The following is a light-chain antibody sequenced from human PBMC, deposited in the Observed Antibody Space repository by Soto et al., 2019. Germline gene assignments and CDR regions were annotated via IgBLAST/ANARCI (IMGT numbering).Light chain of an antibody. Sequence: QSVLTQPPSASGSPGQSVTISCTGTSGDIGGYDYVSWYQQHPGKAPKLMIYEVTKRPLGVPDRFSGSKSGNTASLTVSGLQAEDEADYYCSSYAGSINPYVFGTGIKLTVL. CDR1: SGDIGGYDY. J-gene: IGLJ1*01. V-gene: IGLV2-8*01. CDR3: SSYAGSINPYV. CDR2: EVT.